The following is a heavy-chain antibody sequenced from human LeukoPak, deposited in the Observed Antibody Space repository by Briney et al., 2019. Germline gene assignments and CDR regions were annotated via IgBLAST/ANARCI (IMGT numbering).Heavy chain of an antibody. D-gene: IGHD6-13*01. CDR2: INHSGST. CDR3: ARHVGHIAAALGRGALYYYYMDV. J-gene: IGHJ6*03. CDR1: GGSFSGYY. V-gene: IGHV4-34*01. Sequence: SETLSLTCAVYGGSFSGYYWSWIRQPPGKGLEWIGEINHSGSTNYNPSLKSRVTISVDTSKNQFSLKLSSVTAADTAVYYCARHVGHIAAALGRGALYYYYMDVWGKGTTVTISS.